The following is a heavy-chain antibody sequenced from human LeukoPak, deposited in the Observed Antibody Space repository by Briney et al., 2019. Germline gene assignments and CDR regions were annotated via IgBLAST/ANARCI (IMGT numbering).Heavy chain of an antibody. Sequence: GGSLRLSCAASGFTFSSYAMSWVRQAPGKGLEWVSAISGSGGSTYYADSVKGRFTISRGNSKNTLYQQMNSLRAEDTAAYYCAKDIGSGWYYFDYWGQGTLVTVSS. CDR2: ISGSGGST. V-gene: IGHV3-23*01. CDR1: GFTFSSYA. CDR3: AKDIGSGWYYFDY. D-gene: IGHD6-19*01. J-gene: IGHJ4*02.